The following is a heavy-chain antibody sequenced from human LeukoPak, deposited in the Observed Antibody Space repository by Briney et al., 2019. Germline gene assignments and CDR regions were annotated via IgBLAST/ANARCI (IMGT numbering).Heavy chain of an antibody. Sequence: GGSLRLSCAASGFTFSSYAMSWVRQAPGKGLEWVSAISGSGGNAYYVDSVKGRFTISRDNSKNTLYLQMNSLGAEDTAVYYCANRRDGFDIWGQGTMVTVSS. CDR3: ANRRDGFDI. CDR1: GFTFSSYA. J-gene: IGHJ3*02. V-gene: IGHV3-23*01. CDR2: ISGSGGNA. D-gene: IGHD5-24*01.